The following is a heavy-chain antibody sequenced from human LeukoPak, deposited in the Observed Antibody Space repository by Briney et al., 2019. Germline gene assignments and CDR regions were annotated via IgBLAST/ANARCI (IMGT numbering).Heavy chain of an antibody. D-gene: IGHD3-3*01. CDR3: AKGMIPITIFGVDPFFDY. Sequence: QPGGSLRLSCAASGFTFSSYAMSWVRQAPGKGLEWVSAISGSGGSTYYADSVKGRFTISRDNSKNTLYLQMNSLRAEDTAVYYCAKGMIPITIFGVDPFFDYWGQGTLVTVSS. CDR1: GFTFSSYA. J-gene: IGHJ4*02. V-gene: IGHV3-23*01. CDR2: ISGSGGST.